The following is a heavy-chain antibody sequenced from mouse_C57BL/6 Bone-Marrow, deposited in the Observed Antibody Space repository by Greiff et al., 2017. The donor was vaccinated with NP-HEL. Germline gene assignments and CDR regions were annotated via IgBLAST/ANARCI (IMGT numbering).Heavy chain of an antibody. Sequence: QVQLQQSGAELVKPGASVKISCKASGYAFSSYWMNWVKQRPGKGLEWIGQIYPGDGDTNYNGKFKDKASLTADKSSSKAYMEPSRLNTEDSAVYFCARGAYWGQGTRVTVSA. CDR3: ARGAY. CDR1: GYAFSSYW. CDR2: IYPGDGDT. V-gene: IGHV1-80*01. J-gene: IGHJ3*01.